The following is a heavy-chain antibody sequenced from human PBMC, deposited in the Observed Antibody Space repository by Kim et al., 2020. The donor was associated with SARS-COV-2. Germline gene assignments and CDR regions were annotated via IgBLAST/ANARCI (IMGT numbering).Heavy chain of an antibody. CDR3: AKAGERGYCSGGSCHSVSY. V-gene: IGHV3-23*01. D-gene: IGHD2-15*01. CDR1: GFTFSSSA. J-gene: IGHJ4*02. Sequence: GGSLRLSCAASGFTFSSSAMSWVRQAPGKGLEWVSTISSSGGNTYYADSVKGRFTISRDNSKNTLYLQMNSLRAEDTAVYYCAKAGERGYCSGGSCHSVSYWGQGPLVSVSS. CDR2: ISSSGGNT.